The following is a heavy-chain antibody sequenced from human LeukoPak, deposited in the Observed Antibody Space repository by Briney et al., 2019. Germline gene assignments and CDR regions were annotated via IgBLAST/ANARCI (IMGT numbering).Heavy chain of an antibody. CDR2: INPYSADT. CDR1: GYTFTGWY. V-gene: IGHV1-2*02. CDR3: ARGSDHTAMIKDS. Sequence: ASVKVSCKASGYTFTGWYIHWVRQAPGQGLEWMGWINPYSADTNYAQKFQGRVTMTRDTSISTAYMELSRLRSDDTAVYYCARGSDHTAMIKDSWGQGTLVTVSS. D-gene: IGHD5-18*01. J-gene: IGHJ4*02.